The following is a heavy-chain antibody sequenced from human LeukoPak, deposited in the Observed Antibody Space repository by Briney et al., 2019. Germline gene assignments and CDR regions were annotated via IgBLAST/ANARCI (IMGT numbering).Heavy chain of an antibody. CDR3: ARDATTQVGYVYMDV. CDR1: GFTFSSYE. Sequence: GGSLRLSCAASGFTFSSYEMNWVRQAPGKGLEWVSHISTSGSIIHYADSVEGRFTISRDNAKNSLYLQMNSLRAEDTALYYCARDATTQVGYVYMDVWGKGTTVTISS. D-gene: IGHD5-18*01. J-gene: IGHJ6*03. CDR2: ISTSGSII. V-gene: IGHV3-48*03.